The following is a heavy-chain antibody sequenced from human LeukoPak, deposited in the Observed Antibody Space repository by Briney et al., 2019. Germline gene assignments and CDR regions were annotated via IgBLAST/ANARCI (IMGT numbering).Heavy chain of an antibody. Sequence: GGSLRLSCEASGFTFSNYAMNWVRQAPGKGLEWVSVIRSSGGGGSTYYADSVKGRFTISRDNSKNTLYLQMNSLRAEDTAVYYCAKAHVAVAFFDIWGQGTMVTVSS. CDR3: AKAHVAVAFFDI. CDR2: IRSSGGGGST. D-gene: IGHD6-19*01. CDR1: GFTFSNYA. V-gene: IGHV3-23*01. J-gene: IGHJ3*02.